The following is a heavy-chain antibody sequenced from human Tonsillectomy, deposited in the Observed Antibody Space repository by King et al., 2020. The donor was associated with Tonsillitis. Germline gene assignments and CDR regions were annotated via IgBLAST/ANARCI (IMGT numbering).Heavy chain of an antibody. Sequence: VQLVESGGGLVKPGGSPRLSCAASGFPLQDYYMSWIPPAPGEGLEWPSYISSSRTYTNYADSVKGRFTISRDNAKNSLYLQMNSLRAEDTAVYYCARSPLGASSVQFDYWGQGTLVTVSS. CDR3: ARSPLGASSVQFDY. V-gene: IGHV3-11*05. D-gene: IGHD6-6*01. CDR2: ISSSRTYT. CDR1: GFPLQDYY. J-gene: IGHJ4*02.